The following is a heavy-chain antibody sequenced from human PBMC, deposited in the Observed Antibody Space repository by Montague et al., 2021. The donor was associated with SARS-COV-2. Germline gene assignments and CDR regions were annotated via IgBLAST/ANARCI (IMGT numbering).Heavy chain of an antibody. Sequence: SLRLSCAASGFTFSSYSMSWVRQAPGKGLEWVSSISSSGSYIYYADSVKGRFTISRDNAKNSLYLQMNSLRAEDTAVYYCARDRGINDFWSGPYFDYWGQGTLVTVSS. CDR2: ISSSGSYI. J-gene: IGHJ4*02. CDR1: GFTFSSYS. D-gene: IGHD3-3*01. CDR3: ARDRGINDFWSGPYFDY. V-gene: IGHV3-21*01.